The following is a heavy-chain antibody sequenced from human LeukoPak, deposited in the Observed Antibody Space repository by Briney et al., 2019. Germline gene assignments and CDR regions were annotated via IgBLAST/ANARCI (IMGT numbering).Heavy chain of an antibody. D-gene: IGHD3-16*02. CDR3: AKEGTQNYVWGSYRYN. Sequence: GGSLRLSCAASGFTFSSYWMHWVRQAPGKGLVWVSRIKSDGSSTSYADSVKGRFTISRDNSKNTLYLQMNSLRAEGTAVYYCAKEGTQNYVWGSYRYNWGQGTLVTVSS. CDR1: GFTFSSYW. J-gene: IGHJ4*02. CDR2: IKSDGSST. V-gene: IGHV3-74*01.